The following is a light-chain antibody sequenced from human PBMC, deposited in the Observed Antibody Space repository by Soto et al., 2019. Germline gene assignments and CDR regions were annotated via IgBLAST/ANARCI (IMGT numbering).Light chain of an antibody. Sequence: EIVIKQSPSTLSVSKGERATLSCRASQSGSSKLAWYQQKPGQAPRLLLYGESTRATGIPGRFSGSGSGAEFTLTISSLQSEDFAIYYCQQYNNWPTWTFCQGA. CDR1: QSGSSK. CDR2: GES. CDR3: QQYNNWPTWT. J-gene: IGKJ1*01. V-gene: IGKV3-15*01.